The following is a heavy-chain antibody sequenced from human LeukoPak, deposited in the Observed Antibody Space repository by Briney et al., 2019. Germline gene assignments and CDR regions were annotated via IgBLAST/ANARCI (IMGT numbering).Heavy chain of an antibody. D-gene: IGHD4-23*01. V-gene: IGHV4-39*01. Sequence: PGGSLRLSCAASGFTFSSYEMNWVRQAPGKGLEWIGSIYYSGSTYYNPSLKSRVTISVDTSKNQFSLKLSSVTAADTAVYYCARQNFDPTRDYGGNSVDYWGQGTLVTVSS. CDR1: GFTFSSYE. J-gene: IGHJ4*02. CDR3: ARQNFDPTRDYGGNSVDY. CDR2: IYYSGST.